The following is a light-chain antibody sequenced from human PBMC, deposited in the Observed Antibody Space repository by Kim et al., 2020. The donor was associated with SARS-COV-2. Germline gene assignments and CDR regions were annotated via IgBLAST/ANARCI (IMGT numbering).Light chain of an antibody. CDR3: QQYANWLLT. CDR1: QSISST. V-gene: IGKV3-15*01. CDR2: DAS. J-gene: IGKJ4*01. Sequence: PEGRHTLQRGAGQSISSTLAWCQQKPGQAPRLLIYDASIRATGIPARFSGSASGTEFTLTISSLQSEDVAVYFCQQYANWLLTFGGGTKVEI.